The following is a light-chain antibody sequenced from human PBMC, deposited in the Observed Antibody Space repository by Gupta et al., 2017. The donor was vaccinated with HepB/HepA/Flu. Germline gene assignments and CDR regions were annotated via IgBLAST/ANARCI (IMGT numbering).Light chain of an antibody. CDR1: QDITNH. CDR2: DVS. J-gene: IGKJ3*01. V-gene: IGKV1-33*01. CDR3: QQYENLPLT. Sequence: DIQMIQSPSSLSASVGDRITIACQASQDITNHLNWYQQKPGKAPKLLISDVSNLETGVPSRFSGSGSGTDFTLTINNLQPADIATYYCQQYENLPLTFGPGTKVDIK.